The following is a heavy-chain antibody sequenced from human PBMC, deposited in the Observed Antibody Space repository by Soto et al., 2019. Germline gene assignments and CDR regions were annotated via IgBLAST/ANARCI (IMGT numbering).Heavy chain of an antibody. V-gene: IGHV3-23*01. CDR2: ISGSGGTT. D-gene: IGHD1-1*01. J-gene: IGHJ4*02. CDR1: GFTFSTYA. Sequence: PGGSLRLSCAASGFTFSTYAMSWVRQAPGKGLEWVAAISGSGGTTYYADSVKGRFTISRDNSKNTLYLQMNSLRAEDNAVYYYARSSCNDKNFDYWGQGTLVTVSS. CDR3: ARSSCNDKNFDY.